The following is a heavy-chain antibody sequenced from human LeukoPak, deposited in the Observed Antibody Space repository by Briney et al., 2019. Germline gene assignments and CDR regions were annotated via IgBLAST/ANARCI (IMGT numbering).Heavy chain of an antibody. V-gene: IGHV4-30-2*01. Sequence: PSQTLSLTCTVSGGSISSGGYYWSWIRQPPGKGLEWIGYIYHSGSTYYNPSLKSRVTISVDRSKNQFSLKLSSVTAADTAVYYCARDELIGAFDIWGQGTMVTVSS. D-gene: IGHD2/OR15-2a*01. CDR1: GGSISSGGYY. CDR3: ARDELIGAFDI. J-gene: IGHJ3*02. CDR2: IYHSGST.